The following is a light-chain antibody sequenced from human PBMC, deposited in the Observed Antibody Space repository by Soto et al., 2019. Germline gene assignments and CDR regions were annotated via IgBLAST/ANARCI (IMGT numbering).Light chain of an antibody. CDR3: VAWDDTLDAQV. J-gene: IGLJ7*01. CDR2: RNN. V-gene: IGLV1-44*01. Sequence: QSVLTQPPSASGTPGQRVPISCSGSSSNIGTNTVNWYQQLPGTAPKLLIQRNNERPSGVPDRFSGSKSGTSVSLAISGLRSDDEATYYCVAWDDTLDAQVFGGGTQLTVL. CDR1: SSNIGTNT.